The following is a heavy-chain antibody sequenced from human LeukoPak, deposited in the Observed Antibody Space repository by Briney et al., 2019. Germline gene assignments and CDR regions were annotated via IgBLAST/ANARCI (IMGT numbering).Heavy chain of an antibody. Sequence: PGRSLRLSCVASGFTFSSYAMHWVRQAPRKGLEWVASVSSDGTTTYYADSVKGRFTISRDNPKNTLYLQMNSLRAEDTAVYYCAKAKWNTANSFLVKYWGQGTLVTVSS. CDR1: GFTFSSYA. V-gene: IGHV3-30*04. D-gene: IGHD5-18*01. J-gene: IGHJ4*02. CDR3: AKAKWNTANSFLVKY. CDR2: VSSDGTTT.